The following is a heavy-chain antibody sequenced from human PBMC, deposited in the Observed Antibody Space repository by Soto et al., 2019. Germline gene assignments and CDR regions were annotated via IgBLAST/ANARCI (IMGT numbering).Heavy chain of an antibody. J-gene: IGHJ4*02. D-gene: IGHD2-15*01. Sequence: SETLSLTCTFSGGSISSYYWSWIRQPPGKGLEWIGYIYYSGSTNYDPSLKSRVTISVDTSKNQFSLKLSSVTAADTAVYYCASRYCSGGSCYIDYWGQGTLVTVSS. CDR3: ASRYCSGGSCYIDY. CDR1: GGSISSYY. V-gene: IGHV4-59*12. CDR2: IYYSGST.